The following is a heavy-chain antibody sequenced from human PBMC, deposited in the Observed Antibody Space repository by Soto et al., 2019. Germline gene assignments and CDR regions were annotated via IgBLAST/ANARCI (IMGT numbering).Heavy chain of an antibody. CDR3: ARGGEYSSPSVDF. CDR1: GCTFDDYG. D-gene: IGHD6-6*01. CDR2: ISWNSGRI. V-gene: IGHV3-9*01. J-gene: IGHJ4*02. Sequence: EVQLVQYGGGWVQPGRSLRLSCGASGCTFDDYGMHWVRQAPGKGLEWVSSISWNSGRIGYADSVKGRFTISRDNVKNSLYLQMNSLRAEDTALYYCARGGEYSSPSVDFWGQGTLVTVSS.